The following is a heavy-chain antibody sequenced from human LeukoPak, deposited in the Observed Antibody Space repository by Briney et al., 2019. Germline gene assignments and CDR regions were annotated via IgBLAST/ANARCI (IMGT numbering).Heavy chain of an antibody. D-gene: IGHD5-18*01. V-gene: IGHV1-18*01. CDR2: ISAYNGNT. CDR3: AREIGDTAMADYYYYMDV. J-gene: IGHJ6*03. Sequence: ASVKVSCKASGYTFTSYGISWVRQAPGQGLEWMGWISAYNGNTNYAQKLQGRVTMTTDTSTSTAYMELRSLRSDDTAVYYCAREIGDTAMADYYYYMDVWGKGTTVTISS. CDR1: GYTFTSYG.